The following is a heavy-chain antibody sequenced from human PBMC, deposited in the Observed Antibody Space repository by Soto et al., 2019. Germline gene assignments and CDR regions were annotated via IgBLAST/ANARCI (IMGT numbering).Heavy chain of an antibody. V-gene: IGHV1-18*04. D-gene: IGHD3-22*01. CDR3: ARVVVYDDSSGYLYYFDC. CDR2: ISAYNGNT. Sequence: ASVKVSCKASGYTFTSYGISWVRQAPGQGLEWMGWISAYNGNTNYAQKLQGRVTMTTDTSTSTAYMELRSLRSDDTAVYYCARVVVYDDSSGYLYYFDCWGQGTLVTVAS. CDR1: GYTFTSYG. J-gene: IGHJ4*02.